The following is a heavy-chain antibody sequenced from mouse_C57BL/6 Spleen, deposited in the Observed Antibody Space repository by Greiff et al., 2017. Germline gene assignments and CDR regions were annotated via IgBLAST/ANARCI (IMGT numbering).Heavy chain of an antibody. Sequence: VQLQQSGPELVKPGASVKISCKASGYAFSSSWMNWVKQRPGKGLEWIGRIYPGDGDTNYNGKFKGKATLTADKSSSTAYMQLSSLTSEDSAVYCCAGGDYYGFMDYWGQGTSVTVSS. CDR1: GYAFSSSW. D-gene: IGHD1-1*01. CDR2: IYPGDGDT. CDR3: AGGDYYGFMDY. J-gene: IGHJ4*01. V-gene: IGHV1-82*01.